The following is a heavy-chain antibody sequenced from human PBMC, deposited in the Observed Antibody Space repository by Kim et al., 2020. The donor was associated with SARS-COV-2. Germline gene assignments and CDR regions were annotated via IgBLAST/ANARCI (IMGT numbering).Heavy chain of an antibody. CDR2: IYYSGNT. D-gene: IGHD3-10*01. Sequence: SETLSLTCTVSGGSISSGGYYWSWIRQHPGKGLEWIGYIYYSGNTYYNPSLKSRVTISVDTSKNQFSLKLSSVTAADTAVYYCARVGSGKWFGELLHIDYWGQGTLVTVSS. V-gene: IGHV4-31*03. CDR3: ARVGSGKWFGELLHIDY. CDR1: GGSISSGGYY. J-gene: IGHJ4*02.